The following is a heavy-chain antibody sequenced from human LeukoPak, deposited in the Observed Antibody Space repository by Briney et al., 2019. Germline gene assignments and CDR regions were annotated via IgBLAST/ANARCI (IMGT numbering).Heavy chain of an antibody. CDR2: ISYDGSNK. CDR1: GFTFSSYG. CDR3: AKDPQYSGYSRFDY. V-gene: IGHV3-30*18. J-gene: IGHJ4*02. D-gene: IGHD5-12*01. Sequence: GRSLRLSCAASGFTFSSYGMHWVRQAPGKGLEWVAVISYDGSNKYYADSVKGRFTISRDNSKNTLYLQMNSLRAEDTAVYYCAKDPQYSGYSRFDYWGQGTLVTVSS.